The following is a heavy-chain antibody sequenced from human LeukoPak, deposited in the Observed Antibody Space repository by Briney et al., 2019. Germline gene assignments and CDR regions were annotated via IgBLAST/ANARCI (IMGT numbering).Heavy chain of an antibody. CDR3: ARGKYQVVYLEYYGMDV. CDR2: IKANSGGT. V-gene: IGHV1-2*02. D-gene: IGHD2-2*01. CDR1: GYTFTGHY. J-gene: IGHJ6*02. Sequence: GASVKVSCKASGYTFTGHYLHWVRQAPGQGLEWMGWIKANSGGTHYSQKFEGRVTMTRDTSMNTVNTELRSLRSDDTAVYYCARGKYQVVYLEYYGMDVWGQGTTVIVSS.